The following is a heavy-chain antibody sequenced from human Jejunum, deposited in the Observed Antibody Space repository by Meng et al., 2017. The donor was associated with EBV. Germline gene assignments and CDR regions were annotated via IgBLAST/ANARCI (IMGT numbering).Heavy chain of an antibody. Sequence: VQVVWAVGGLAPPGASLRLSRPSSRFRFSTFPMTWARQAPGNGLDFVSTTIGSDDSTLYAASVKGRFTMSRANSNNTLYLEMDSLRVEYTAVYYCVKGAWCDVWGQGTLVTVSS. CDR2: TIGSDDST. CDR1: RFRFSTFP. CDR3: VKGAWCDV. D-gene: IGHD6-19*01. V-gene: IGHV3-23*04. J-gene: IGHJ4*02.